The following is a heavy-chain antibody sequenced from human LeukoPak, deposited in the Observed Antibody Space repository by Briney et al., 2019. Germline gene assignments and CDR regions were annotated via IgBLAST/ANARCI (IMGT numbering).Heavy chain of an antibody. D-gene: IGHD2-15*01. CDR2: ISSSSSTT. CDR1: GFTFSSYS. CDR3: ARDGLVAATPFDY. V-gene: IGHV3-48*01. J-gene: IGHJ4*02. Sequence: GGSLRLSCAASGFTFSSYSMNWVRQAPGKGLEWVSYISSSSSTTYYADSVKGRFTISRDNAKNSLYLQMNSLRAEDTAVYYCARDGLVAATPFDYWGREPWSPSPQ.